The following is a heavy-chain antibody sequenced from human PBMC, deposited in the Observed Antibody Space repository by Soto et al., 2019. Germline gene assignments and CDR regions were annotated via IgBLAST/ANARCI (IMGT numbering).Heavy chain of an antibody. J-gene: IGHJ6*02. CDR2: INPNSGGT. CDR3: ARDFAGSGSSYGMDV. D-gene: IGHD3-10*01. V-gene: IGHV1-2*04. CDR1: GYTFTGYY. Sequence: XVKVSCKASGYTFTGYYMHWVRHAPGQGLEWMGWINPNSGGTNYAQKFQGWVTMTRDTSISTAYMELSRLRSDDTAVYYCARDFAGSGSSYGMDVWGQGTTVTVSS.